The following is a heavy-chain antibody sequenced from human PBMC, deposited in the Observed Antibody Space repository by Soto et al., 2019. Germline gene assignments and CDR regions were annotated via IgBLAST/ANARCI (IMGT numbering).Heavy chain of an antibody. V-gene: IGHV3-7*01. D-gene: IGHD3-3*01. CDR1: GFTFSSYW. CDR2: IKQDGGEK. Sequence: RGSLRLSCAASGFTFSSYWMSWVRQAPGKGLEWVANIKQDGGEKYYVDSVKGRFTISRDNAKNSLYLQMNSLRAEDTAVYYCARFLLWREHWYYYYMDVWGKRNTVPVSS. CDR3: ARFLLWREHWYYYYMDV. J-gene: IGHJ6*03.